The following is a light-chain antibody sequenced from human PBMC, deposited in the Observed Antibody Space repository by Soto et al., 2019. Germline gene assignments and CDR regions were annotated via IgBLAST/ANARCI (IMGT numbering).Light chain of an antibody. J-gene: IGLJ1*01. CDR2: EVS. Sequence: QSALTQPASVSGSPGQSITISCTGTSSDVGYYKYVSWYQQHPGKAPRLMIYEVSNRPSGVSNRFSGSKSGITASLTISGLRAEDEADYYCSSYTVTSTVVFGTGTKVTVL. CDR3: SSYTVTSTVV. CDR1: SSDVGYYKY. V-gene: IGLV2-14*01.